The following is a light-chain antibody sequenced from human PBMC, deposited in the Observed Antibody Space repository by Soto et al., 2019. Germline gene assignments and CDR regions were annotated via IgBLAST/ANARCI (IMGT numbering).Light chain of an antibody. V-gene: IGLV2-23*02. J-gene: IGLJ1*01. CDR2: EVS. Sequence: QSALTQPASVSGSPGQSITISCTGTSSDVGSYNPVSWYQQHPGKAPKLMIYEVSQRPSGVSNRFSGSQSGNTASLTISGLQAEDEDYYYCCSYAGSSTYVFGTGTKLTVL. CDR3: CSYAGSSTYV. CDR1: SSDVGSYNP.